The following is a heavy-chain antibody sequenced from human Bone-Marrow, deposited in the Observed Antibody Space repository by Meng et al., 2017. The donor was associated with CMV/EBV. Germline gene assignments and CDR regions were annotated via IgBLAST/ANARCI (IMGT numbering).Heavy chain of an antibody. D-gene: IGHD1/OR15-1a*01. CDR3: AGGTPLLEQGADAFDI. CDR1: GFTFSGYV. V-gene: IGHV3-30*02. Sequence: GGPLRLSCAASGFTFSGYVMHWVRQAPGKGLDWVAFIRFRTNDQYYADSVKGRFSISRDNSKNTLFLQMNSLRPDDTAVYYCAGGTPLLEQGADAFDIWGQGTPVTVSS. CDR2: IRFRTNDQ. J-gene: IGHJ3*02.